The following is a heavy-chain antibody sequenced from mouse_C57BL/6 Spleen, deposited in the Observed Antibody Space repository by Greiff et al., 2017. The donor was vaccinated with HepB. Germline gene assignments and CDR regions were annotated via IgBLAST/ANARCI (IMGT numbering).Heavy chain of an antibody. CDR1: GFNIKNTY. Sequence: VQLQQSVAELVRPGASVKLSCTASGFNIKNTYMHWVKQRPEQGLEWIGRIDPANGNTKYAPKFQGKATITADTSSNTAYLQLSSLTSEDTAIYYCARITTVVATDWYFDVWGTGTTVTVSS. D-gene: IGHD1-1*01. J-gene: IGHJ1*03. CDR3: ARITTVVATDWYFDV. V-gene: IGHV14-3*01. CDR2: IDPANGNT.